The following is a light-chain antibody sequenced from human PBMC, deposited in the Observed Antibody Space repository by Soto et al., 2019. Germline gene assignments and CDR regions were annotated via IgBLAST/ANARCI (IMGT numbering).Light chain of an antibody. CDR2: SSN. CDR3: AAWDDSLNGHI. CDR1: NSTIGSNS. Sequence: QSVLASPKPASGTPGPGVTLSCFGKNSTIGSNSLPWFQQVPGTAPKPLIYSSNQRPSGVLERFSGSKSGTSASLAISGLQSEDEADYYCAAWDDSLNGHIFGTGTKVTVL. J-gene: IGLJ1*01. V-gene: IGLV1-44*01.